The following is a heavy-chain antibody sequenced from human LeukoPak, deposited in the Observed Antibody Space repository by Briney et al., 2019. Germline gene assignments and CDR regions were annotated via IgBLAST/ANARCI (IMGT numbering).Heavy chain of an antibody. D-gene: IGHD3-22*01. CDR1: GGSISSYY. CDR2: ISSSSSYI. CDR3: ARDRSGYYLL. Sequence: ETLSLTCTVSGGSISSYYWSWVRQAPGKGLEWVSSISSSSSYIYYADSVKGRFTISRDNAKNSLYLQMNSLRAEDTAVYYCARDRSGYYLLWGQGTLVTVSS. V-gene: IGHV3-21*01. J-gene: IGHJ4*02.